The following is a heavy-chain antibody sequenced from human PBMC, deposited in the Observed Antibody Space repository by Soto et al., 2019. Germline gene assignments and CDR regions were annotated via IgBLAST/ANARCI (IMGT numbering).Heavy chain of an antibody. CDR1: EYTFTSYD. V-gene: IGHV1-8*01. CDR2: MNPNSGNT. J-gene: IGHJ6*02. CDR3: ARATYDYVWGSYRFNGMDV. Sequence: AASVKVSCKASEYTFTSYDINWVRQATGQGLEWMGWMNPNSGNTGYAQKFQGRVTMTRNTSISTAYMELSSLRSEDTAVYYCARATYDYVWGSYRFNGMDVWGQGTAVTVSS. D-gene: IGHD3-16*02.